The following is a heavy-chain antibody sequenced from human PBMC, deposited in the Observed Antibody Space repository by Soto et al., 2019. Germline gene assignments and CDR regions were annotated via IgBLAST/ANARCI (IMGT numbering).Heavy chain of an antibody. J-gene: IGHJ5*02. CDR3: ARDGLPDDFRSGGYWFDP. V-gene: IGHV3-30-3*01. CDR1: GFTFSTFA. CDR2: ISHDGRNE. Sequence: DLVESGGGVVQPGRSLRLSCAASGFTFSTFALHWVRQAPGEGLEWVALISHDGRNEKYADSVKGRFTISRDNSKNTLYMQMDSLRLEDTGVYYCARDGLPDDFRSGGYWFDPWGQGTQVTVSS. D-gene: IGHD3-3*01.